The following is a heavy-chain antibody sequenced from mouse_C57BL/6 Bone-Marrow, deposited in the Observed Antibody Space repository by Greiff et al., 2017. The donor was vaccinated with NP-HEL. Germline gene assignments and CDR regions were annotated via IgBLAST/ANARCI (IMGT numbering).Heavy chain of an antibody. J-gene: IGHJ2*01. Sequence: VQLQQSGAELAKPGASVKLSCKASGYTFTSYWMHWVKKRPGQGLEWIGYITPSSGYTKYNQKFKDKATLTADKSSSTAYMQLSSLTYEDSAVYYCARYYYGSPFDYWGQGTTLTVSS. V-gene: IGHV1-7*01. CDR1: GYTFTSYW. CDR3: ARYYYGSPFDY. D-gene: IGHD1-1*01. CDR2: ITPSSGYT.